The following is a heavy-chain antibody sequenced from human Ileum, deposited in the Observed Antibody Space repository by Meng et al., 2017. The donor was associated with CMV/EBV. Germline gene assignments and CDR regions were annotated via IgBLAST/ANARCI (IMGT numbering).Heavy chain of an antibody. CDR3: VRQFWSGGNGWFDL. Sequence: DLQESGPGLVKPSETLSVTCTVSGGSISSSTYYWGYIRHPPGKGLEWIGSIYKSGSTYYNPSLKSRVTISVDTSKNQFSLKLNSVTAADTAVYYCVRQFWSGGNGWFDLWGQGTLVTVSS. V-gene: IGHV4-39*07. CDR1: GGSISSSTYY. J-gene: IGHJ5*02. D-gene: IGHD3-3*02. CDR2: IYKSGST.